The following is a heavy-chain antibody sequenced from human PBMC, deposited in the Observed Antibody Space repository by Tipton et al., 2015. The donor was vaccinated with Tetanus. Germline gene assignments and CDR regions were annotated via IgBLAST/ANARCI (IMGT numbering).Heavy chain of an antibody. Sequence: QLVQSGAEVKKAGESLKISCKGSGYSFSGYWIGWVRQMPGKGLEWMGIIYPGDSDTRYSPSFEGQVTISVDKSITTAYLQWSSLKASDTAMYYCTRRLGPFTGDQIWHFDLWGRGTQVTVSS. V-gene: IGHV5-51*01. CDR1: GYSFSGYW. CDR3: TRRLGPFTGDQIWHFDL. D-gene: IGHD7-27*01. CDR2: IYPGDSDT. J-gene: IGHJ2*01.